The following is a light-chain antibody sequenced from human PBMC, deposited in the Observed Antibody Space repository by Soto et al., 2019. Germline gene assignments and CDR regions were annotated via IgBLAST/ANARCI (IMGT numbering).Light chain of an antibody. CDR3: TGWDDSLSGHV. CDR1: SSNIGNNY. Sequence: QSVLTQPPSASGTPGQRVTISCSGSSSNIGNNYVYWYQQLRGTAPKLLIYRNNQRPSGIPDRFSGSKSGTSASLAISGLRSEDEADYYCTGWDDSLSGHVFGTGSKVPV. CDR2: RNN. J-gene: IGLJ1*01. V-gene: IGLV1-47*01.